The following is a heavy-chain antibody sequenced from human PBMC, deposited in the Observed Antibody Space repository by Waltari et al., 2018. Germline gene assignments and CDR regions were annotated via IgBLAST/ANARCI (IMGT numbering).Heavy chain of an antibody. Sequence: EVQLVESGGGLVQPGGSLRLSCPSSVSTLGSYWMSWVRQAPGKGLEWVANIKKDGSEEYYVDSVRGRFTISRDNAKNSLYLQMNSLRPEDTAVYYCARDQWFAFDIWGQGTMVTVSS. D-gene: IGHD3-22*01. J-gene: IGHJ3*02. CDR2: IKKDGSEE. V-gene: IGHV3-7*01. CDR3: ARDQWFAFDI. CDR1: VSTLGSYW.